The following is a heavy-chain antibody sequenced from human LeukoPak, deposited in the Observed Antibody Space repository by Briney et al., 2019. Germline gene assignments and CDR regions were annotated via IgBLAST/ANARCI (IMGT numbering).Heavy chain of an antibody. CDR2: ISGSGGSA. V-gene: IGHV3-23*01. D-gene: IGHD5-18*01. CDR1: GFTFSSYA. CDR3: AKSIWLLHYFDY. Sequence: GGSLRLSCAASGFTFSSYAMSWVRQAPGRGLEWVSAISGSGGSAYYADSVKGRFTISRDNSKNTLYLQMNSLRAEDTAVYYCAKSIWLLHYFDYWGQGTLVTVSS. J-gene: IGHJ4*02.